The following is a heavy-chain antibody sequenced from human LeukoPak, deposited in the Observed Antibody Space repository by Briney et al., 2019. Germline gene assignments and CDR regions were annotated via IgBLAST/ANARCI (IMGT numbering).Heavy chain of an antibody. CDR1: GGSFSGYY. V-gene: IGHV4-34*01. D-gene: IGHD6-13*01. J-gene: IGHJ4*02. Sequence: NTSETLSLTCAVYGGSFSGYYWSWIRQPPGKGLEWIGEINHSGSTNYNPSLKSRVTISVDTSKNQFSLKLSSVTAADTAVYYCASQGYSSSLIGDWGQGTLVTVSS. CDR3: ASQGYSSSLIGD. CDR2: INHSGST.